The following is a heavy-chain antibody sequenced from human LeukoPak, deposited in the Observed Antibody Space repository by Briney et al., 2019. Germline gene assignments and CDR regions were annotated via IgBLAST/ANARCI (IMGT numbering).Heavy chain of an antibody. CDR1: GDSISSTTYY. CDR2: FYSSGST. Sequence: SETLSLTCTVSGDSISSTTYYWVWIRQSPGKGLEWIGNFYSSGSTYYNPSLKSRVTISVDTSKNQFSLNLASVTAADTAVYYCARQFDYCGQGTLVTVSS. CDR3: ARQFDY. V-gene: IGHV4-39*01. J-gene: IGHJ4*02.